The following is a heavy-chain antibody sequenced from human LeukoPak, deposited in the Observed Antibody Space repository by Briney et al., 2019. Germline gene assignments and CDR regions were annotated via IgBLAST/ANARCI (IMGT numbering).Heavy chain of an antibody. CDR1: GFTFSSYI. CDR3: ARDLGLYDYGGNIDY. CDR2: ISGSSRTM. V-gene: IGHV3-48*04. Sequence: GAPRLFSCAAAGFTFSSYIMHWSRAAPGKGLEGVSYISGSSRTMYYADSVKGRFTISRDNAKTSLYLQMNSLRAEDTAVYYCARDLGLYDYGGNIDYWGQGTLVTVSS. J-gene: IGHJ4*02. D-gene: IGHD4-23*01.